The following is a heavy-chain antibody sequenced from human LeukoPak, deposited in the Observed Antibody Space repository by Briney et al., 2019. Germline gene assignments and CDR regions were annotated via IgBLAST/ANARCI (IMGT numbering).Heavy chain of an antibody. CDR1: GVPVCSVDYY. J-gene: IGHJ6*04. V-gene: IGHV4-30-4*08. CDR2: ICYSGYT. D-gene: IGHD3-22*01. Sequence: SETLSLTCTVSGVPVCSVDYYRSAIGHPPGKGVEWNRYICYSGYTYYNPSLMTRASITVDTSHNQFPPMLSSVAPAHTPIFCCVRVVSSGYSRMDVWGKGTMVTVSS. CDR3: VRVVSSGYSRMDV.